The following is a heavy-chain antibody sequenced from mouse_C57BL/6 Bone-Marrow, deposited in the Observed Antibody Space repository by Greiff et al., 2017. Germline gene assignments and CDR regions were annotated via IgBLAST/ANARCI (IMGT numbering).Heavy chain of an antibody. CDR3: ARSSELYYAMDY. Sequence: QVQLQQPGAELVMPGASVKLSCKASGYTFTSYWMHWVKQRPGQGLEWIGEIDPSDSYTNYNQKFKGKSTLTVDKSSSTAYMQLSSLTSEDSAVYYCARSSELYYAMDYWGQGTSVTVSS. V-gene: IGHV1-69*01. CDR1: GYTFTSYW. CDR2: IDPSDSYT. D-gene: IGHD1-3*01. J-gene: IGHJ4*01.